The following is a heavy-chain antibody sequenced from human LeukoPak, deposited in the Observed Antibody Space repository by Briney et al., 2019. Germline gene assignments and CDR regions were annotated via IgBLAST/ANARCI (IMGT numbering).Heavy chain of an antibody. CDR2: ISSSGSTI. CDR3: AKAKGWYGEGYFDY. D-gene: IGHD3-10*01. V-gene: IGHV3-11*01. CDR1: GFTFSDYY. Sequence: GGSLRLSCAASGFTFSDYYMSWIRQAPGKGLEWVSYISSSGSTIYYADSVKGRFTISRDVSKNTLFLQMTSLRAEDTAVYYCAKAKGWYGEGYFDYWGQGTLVTVSS. J-gene: IGHJ4*02.